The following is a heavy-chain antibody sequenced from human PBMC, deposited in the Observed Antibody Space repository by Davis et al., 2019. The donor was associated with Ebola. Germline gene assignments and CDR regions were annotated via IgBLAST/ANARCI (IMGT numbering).Heavy chain of an antibody. CDR2: ISGSGGST. D-gene: IGHD2-2*01. CDR1: GFTFSSYA. Sequence: PGGSLRLSCAASGFTFSSYAMSWVRQAPGKGLEWVSAISGSGGSTYYADSVKGRFTISRDNSKNTLYLQMNSLRAEDTAVYYCARDNCSSTSCYRHYYYYMDVWGKGTTVTVSS. CDR3: ARDNCSSTSCYRHYYYYMDV. V-gene: IGHV3-23*01. J-gene: IGHJ6*03.